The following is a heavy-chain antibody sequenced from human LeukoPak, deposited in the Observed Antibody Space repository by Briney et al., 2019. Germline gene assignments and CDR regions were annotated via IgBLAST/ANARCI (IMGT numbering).Heavy chain of an antibody. CDR2: INPNSGGT. CDR3: ARAPPKTGTIFGVVAGYYYYYYMDV. CDR1: GYTFTGYY. J-gene: IGHJ6*03. V-gene: IGHV1-2*02. Sequence: ASVKVSCKASGYTFTGYYMHWVRQAPGQGLEWMGWINPNSGGTNYAQKFQGRVTTTRDTSISTAYMELSRLRSDDTAVYYCARAPPKTGTIFGVVAGYYYYYYMDVWGKGTTVTVSS. D-gene: IGHD3-3*01.